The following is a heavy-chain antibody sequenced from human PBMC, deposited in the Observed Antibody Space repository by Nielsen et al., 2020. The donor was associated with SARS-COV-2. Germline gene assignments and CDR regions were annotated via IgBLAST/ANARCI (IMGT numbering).Heavy chain of an antibody. V-gene: IGHV3-23*01. CDR2: IGTTGDKT. D-gene: IGHD3-22*01. CDR3: ARGDSDGLLDY. Sequence: GGSLRLSCAASGFSFSSYAMTWVRQAPGKGLEWVSSIGTTGDKTFYADSVKGRFAISRDNSRNTLYLQMNSLRAEDTAVYYCARGDSDGLLDYWGQGTLVTVSS. CDR1: GFSFSSYA. J-gene: IGHJ4*02.